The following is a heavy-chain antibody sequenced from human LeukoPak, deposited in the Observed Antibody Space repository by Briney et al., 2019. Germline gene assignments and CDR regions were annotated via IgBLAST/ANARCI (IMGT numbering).Heavy chain of an antibody. D-gene: IGHD3-16*01. Sequence: GESLKISCKGSGYSFTSYWIGWGRQMPGKGLGWRGIIYPGDSDTRYSPSFQGQGTISADKSISTPYLQWRNLKASDTAKYYCALGKASSICWALWGQGTLVSVSS. J-gene: IGHJ4*02. CDR3: ALGKASSICWAL. CDR1: GYSFTSYW. V-gene: IGHV5-51*01. CDR2: IYPGDSDT.